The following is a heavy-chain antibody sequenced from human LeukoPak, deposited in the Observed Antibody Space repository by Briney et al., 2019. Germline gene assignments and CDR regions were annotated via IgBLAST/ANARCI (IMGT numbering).Heavy chain of an antibody. Sequence: GGSLRLSCAASGFTFSSYAMSWVRQAPGKGLEWVSAISGSGGSTYYADSVKGRFTISRDNSKNTLYLQMNSLRAEDTAVYYCAKDRYSSSWYWPPFDYWGQGTLVTVSS. D-gene: IGHD6-13*01. CDR2: ISGSGGST. V-gene: IGHV3-23*01. CDR3: AKDRYSSSWYWPPFDY. J-gene: IGHJ4*02. CDR1: GFTFSSYA.